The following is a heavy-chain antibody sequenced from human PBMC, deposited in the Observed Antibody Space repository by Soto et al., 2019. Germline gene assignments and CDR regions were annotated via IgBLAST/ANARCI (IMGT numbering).Heavy chain of an antibody. J-gene: IGHJ3*02. V-gene: IGHV3-73*01. D-gene: IGHD2-15*01. CDR3: TKVGGSWLHDAFDS. CDR1: GFTFSGSA. CDR2: IRSKANSYAT. Sequence: EVQLVESGGGLVQPGGSLKLSCAASGFTFSGSAMHWVRQASGKGLEWVGRIRSKANSYATAYAVSVKGRFSISRDDSKNTAYLQMNSLKTEDTAVYYCTKVGGSWLHDAFDSWGQGTMVTVSS.